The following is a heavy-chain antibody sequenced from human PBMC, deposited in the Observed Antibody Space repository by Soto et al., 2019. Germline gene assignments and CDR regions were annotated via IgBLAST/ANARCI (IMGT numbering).Heavy chain of an antibody. Sequence: QVQLVQSGAEVKKPGSSVKLSCKASGGPFSSYHISWVRQAPGQGLEWVGRIIPILGRANNAQHFQGRVTITADTSTNTAYMELSSLTSEDTAVYYCAKVGGTTSPNWFDPWGHGTLVTVSS. CDR3: AKVGGTTSPNWFDP. V-gene: IGHV1-69*08. J-gene: IGHJ5*02. CDR1: GGPFSSYH. CDR2: IIPILGRA. D-gene: IGHD2-2*01.